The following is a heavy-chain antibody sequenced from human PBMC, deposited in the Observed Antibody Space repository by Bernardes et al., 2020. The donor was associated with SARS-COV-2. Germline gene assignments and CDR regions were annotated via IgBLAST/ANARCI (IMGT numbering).Heavy chain of an antibody. CDR3: ARGLLGGYYDSSGNYYYHGMDV. CDR1: GFTFRTPD. CDR2: IGTAGDP. J-gene: IGHJ6*02. Sequence: SLILSCAASGFTFRTPDMHWVRQATGPGLEWVSAIGTAGDPYYPGSVKGRFTISRENAKNSLYLQMHSLRAGDTAVYYCARGLLGGYYDSSGNYYYHGMDVWGQGTTVTGSS. V-gene: IGHV3-13*05. D-gene: IGHD3-22*01.